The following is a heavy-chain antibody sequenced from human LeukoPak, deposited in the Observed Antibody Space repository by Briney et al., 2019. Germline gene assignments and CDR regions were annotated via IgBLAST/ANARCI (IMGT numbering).Heavy chain of an antibody. CDR1: GFTFSSYW. D-gene: IGHD6-13*01. J-gene: IGHJ4*02. CDR3: AKDPATGRIAAAGTGPRS. Sequence: PGGSLRLSCAASGFTFSSYWMSWVRQAPGKGLEWVANIKQDGSEKYYVDSVKGRFTISRDNAKNSLYLQMNSLRAEDTAVYYCAKDPATGRIAAAGTGPRSWGQGTLVTVSS. V-gene: IGHV3-7*01. CDR2: IKQDGSEK.